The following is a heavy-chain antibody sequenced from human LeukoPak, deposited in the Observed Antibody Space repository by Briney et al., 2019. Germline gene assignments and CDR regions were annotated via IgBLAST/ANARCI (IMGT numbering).Heavy chain of an antibody. V-gene: IGHV3-30*18. Sequence: GGSLRLSCAASGFTFSSYGMHWVRQAPGKGLEWVAVISYDGSNKYYADSVKGRFTISRDNSKNTLYLQMNSLRAEDTAVYYCAKGPYDSSGYSIFDYWGQGTLVTVSS. CDR2: ISYDGSNK. D-gene: IGHD3-22*01. CDR3: AKGPYDSSGYSIFDY. J-gene: IGHJ4*02. CDR1: GFTFSSYG.